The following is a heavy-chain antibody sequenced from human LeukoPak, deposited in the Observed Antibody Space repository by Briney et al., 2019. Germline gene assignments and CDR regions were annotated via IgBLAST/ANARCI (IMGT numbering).Heavy chain of an antibody. V-gene: IGHV3-48*04. CDR3: AREKYSSSPFRY. CDR2: ISSSGSTI. J-gene: IGHJ4*02. D-gene: IGHD6-13*01. CDR1: GFTFSSYG. Sequence: GRSLTLSCAASGFTFSSYGMNWVHQAPGKGLEWVSYISSSGSTIYYADSVKGRFTISRDNAKNSLYLQMNSLRAEDTAVYYCAREKYSSSPFRYWGQGNLVTASS.